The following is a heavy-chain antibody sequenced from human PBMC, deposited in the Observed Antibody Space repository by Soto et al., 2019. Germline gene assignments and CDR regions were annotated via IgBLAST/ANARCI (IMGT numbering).Heavy chain of an antibody. Sequence: LSLTCTVSGDSITGSYWSWIRQPPGKTLEWIGYIYHSGTTTYNPSLKSRVSISVDTSKNQFSLRLTSVIAADTAVYYCARDMPYAAGSLAGCDYWGQGILVTVSS. V-gene: IGHV4-59*01. CDR1: GDSITGSY. CDR2: IYHSGTT. CDR3: ARDMPYAAGSLAGCDY. J-gene: IGHJ4*02. D-gene: IGHD1-26*01.